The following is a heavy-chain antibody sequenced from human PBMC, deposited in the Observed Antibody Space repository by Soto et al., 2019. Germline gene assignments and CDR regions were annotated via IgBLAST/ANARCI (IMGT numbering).Heavy chain of an antibody. J-gene: IGHJ6*02. D-gene: IGHD4-4*01. V-gene: IGHV1-69*01. CDR1: GGTFSSYA. CDR2: IIPIFGTA. CDR3: ARGGGYSNYVRGVDYYYYYGMDV. Sequence: QVQLVQSGAEVKKPGSSVKVSCKASGGTFSSYAISWVRQAPGQGLEWMGGIIPIFGTANYAQKFQGRVTITADESTSTAYMELSSLRSEDTAVYYCARGGGYSNYVRGVDYYYYYGMDVWGQGTTVTVSS.